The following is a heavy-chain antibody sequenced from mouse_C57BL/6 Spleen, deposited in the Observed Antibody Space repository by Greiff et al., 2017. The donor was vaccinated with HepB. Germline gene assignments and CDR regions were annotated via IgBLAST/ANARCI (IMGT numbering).Heavy chain of an antibody. V-gene: IGHV1-55*01. CDR3: ACDGSSPPGFAY. CDR1: GYTFTSYW. CDR2: IYPGSGST. J-gene: IGHJ3*01. Sequence: VQLQQPGAELVKPGASVKMSCKASGYTFTSYWITWVKQRPGQGLEWIGDIYPGSGSTNYNEKFKSKATLTVDTSSSTAYMQLSSLTSEDSAVYYCACDGSSPPGFAYWGQGTLVTVSA. D-gene: IGHD1-1*01.